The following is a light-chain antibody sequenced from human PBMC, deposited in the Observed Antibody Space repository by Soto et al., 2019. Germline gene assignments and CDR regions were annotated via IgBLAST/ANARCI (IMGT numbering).Light chain of an antibody. V-gene: IGKV3-11*01. CDR1: QSVSSY. CDR3: QQRSNWSVT. Sequence: EIVLTQSPATLSLSPGERATLSCRASQSVSSYLAWYQQKPGQAPNLLIYDASNRATDIPARFSGSGSGTDFTLTISSLEPEDFAVYYCQQRSNWSVTFGQGTKVDIK. J-gene: IGKJ1*01. CDR2: DAS.